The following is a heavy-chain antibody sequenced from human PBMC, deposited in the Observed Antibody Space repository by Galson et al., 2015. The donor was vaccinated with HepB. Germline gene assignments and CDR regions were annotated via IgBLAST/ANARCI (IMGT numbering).Heavy chain of an antibody. Sequence: SLRLSCAASGFTFDEYAMHWVRQAPGKGLEWVSGISWKSGRIAYADSVKGRFTISRDNAKNSLYLQTNSLRTEDTALYYCAKGVRYSGNYGGGGGIFDYWDQGNMVIVSS. J-gene: IGHJ4*02. V-gene: IGHV3-9*01. D-gene: IGHD1-26*01. CDR2: ISWKSGRI. CDR3: AKGVRYSGNYGGGGGIFDY. CDR1: GFTFDEYA.